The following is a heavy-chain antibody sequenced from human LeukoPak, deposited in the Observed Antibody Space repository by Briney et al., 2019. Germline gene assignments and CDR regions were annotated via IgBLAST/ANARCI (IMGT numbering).Heavy chain of an antibody. J-gene: IGHJ4*02. D-gene: IGHD6-13*01. Sequence: SQTLSLTCTVSGGSISSGGYYWSRIRQPPGKGLEWIGYIYHSGSTYYNPSLKSRVTISVDRSKNQFSLKLSSVTAADTAVYYCARAPDSSSWSDYWGQGTLVTVSS. CDR3: ARAPDSSSWSDY. CDR2: IYHSGST. V-gene: IGHV4-30-2*01. CDR1: GGSISSGGYY.